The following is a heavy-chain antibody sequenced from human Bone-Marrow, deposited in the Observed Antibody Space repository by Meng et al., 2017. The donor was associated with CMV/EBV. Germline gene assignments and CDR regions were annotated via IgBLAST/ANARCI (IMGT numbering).Heavy chain of an antibody. D-gene: IGHD5-24*01. CDR1: GYTYTSYG. CDR3: ARDWDRDGYTYYFDY. CDR2: ISAYNGNT. V-gene: IGHV1-18*01. J-gene: IGHJ4*02. Sequence: ASVKVSCKASGYTYTSYGISWVRQAPGQGLEWMGWISAYNGNTNYAQKLQGRVTITTDTSTSTAYMELRSLRSDDTAVYYCARDWDRDGYTYYFDYWGQGTLVTVSS.